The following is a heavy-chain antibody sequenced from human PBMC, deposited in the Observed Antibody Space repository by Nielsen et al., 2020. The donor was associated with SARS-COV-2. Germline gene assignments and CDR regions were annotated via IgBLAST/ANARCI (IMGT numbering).Heavy chain of an antibody. CDR3: ARVRIFGVAPLGLYYYYGMDV. CDR2: MNPNSGNT. V-gene: IGHV1-8*01. Sequence: ASVKVSCKASGYTFTSYDINWVRQATGQGLEWMGWMNPNSGNTGYAQKFQGRVTMTRNTSISTAYMELSSLRSEDTAVYYCARVRIFGVAPLGLYYYYGMDVWGQGTTVTVSS. D-gene: IGHD3-3*01. CDR1: GYTFTSYD. J-gene: IGHJ6*02.